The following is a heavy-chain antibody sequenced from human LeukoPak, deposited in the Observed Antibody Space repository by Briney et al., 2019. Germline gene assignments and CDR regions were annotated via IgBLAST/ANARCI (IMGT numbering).Heavy chain of an antibody. J-gene: IGHJ6*03. CDR1: GGSISSGSYY. CDR3: ARDYVYGYSYGFYYYYMDV. D-gene: IGHD5-18*01. CDR2: TYTSGST. V-gene: IGHV4-61*02. Sequence: SETLSLTCTVSGGSISSGSYYWSWIRQPAGKGLEWIGRTYTSGSTNYNPSLKSRVTISVDTSKNQFSLKLSSVTAADTAVYYCARDYVYGYSYGFYYYYMDVWGKGTTVTVSS.